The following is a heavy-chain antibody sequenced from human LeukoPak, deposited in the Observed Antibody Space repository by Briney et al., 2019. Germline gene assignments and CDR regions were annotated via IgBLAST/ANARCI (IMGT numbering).Heavy chain of an antibody. CDR3: TTELRWEVVDVDQ. CDR2: IKSKTNGETT. CDR1: GFSFSNAW. J-gene: IGHJ4*02. D-gene: IGHD1-26*01. Sequence: PGGSLRLSCAASGFSFSNAWMRWVRQAPGKGLEGVGRIKSKTNGETTDYAAPVKGRFTISRDDSKSTLYLQMNSLKTEDTAVYYCTTELRWEVVDVDQWGQGTLVTVSS. V-gene: IGHV3-15*05.